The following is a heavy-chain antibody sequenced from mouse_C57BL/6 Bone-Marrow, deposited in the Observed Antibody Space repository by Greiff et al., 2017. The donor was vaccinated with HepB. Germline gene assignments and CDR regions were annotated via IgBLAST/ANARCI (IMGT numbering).Heavy chain of an antibody. V-gene: IGHV3-6*01. D-gene: IGHD1-1*01. CDR3: ARGYGSREDY. Sequence: EVQLMESGPGLVKPSQSLSLTCSVTGYSITSGYYWNWIRQFPGNKLEWMGYISYDGSNNYNPSLKNRISITRDTSKNQFFLKLNSVTTEDTATYYCARGYGSREDYWGQGTSVTVSS. CDR2: ISYDGSN. J-gene: IGHJ4*01. CDR1: GYSITSGYY.